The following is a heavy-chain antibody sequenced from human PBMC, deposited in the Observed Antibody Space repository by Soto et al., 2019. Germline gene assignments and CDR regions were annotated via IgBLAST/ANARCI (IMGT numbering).Heavy chain of an antibody. CDR2: MNPNSGNT. Sequence: QVQLVQSAAVVRKPGASVKVSCKASGNTDTSYDINWVRQATGQGLEWIGWMNPNSGNTGYAQKFQGRVTMTRNTSISTAYMELSSLKSEDTAVYYCARVRGYDSTVYYVGDFDLWGRGTLVTVSS. J-gene: IGHJ4*02. CDR1: GNTDTSYD. D-gene: IGHD3-22*01. V-gene: IGHV1-8*01. CDR3: ARVRGYDSTVYYVGDFDL.